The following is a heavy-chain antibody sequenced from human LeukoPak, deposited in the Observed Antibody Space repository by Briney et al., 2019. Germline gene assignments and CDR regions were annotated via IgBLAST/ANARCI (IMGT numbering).Heavy chain of an antibody. J-gene: IGHJ5*02. D-gene: IGHD3-10*02. V-gene: IGHV3-9*01. CDR1: GFTFEDYA. Sequence: GGSLRLSCAAGGFTFEDYAMHWVRQAPGKGLEWVSGISWNSGSMGYADSVKGRFTISRDNAKKSVYLQMNSLRAEDTALYYCIIGGGARYFYVLDTWGLGTPVTVSS. CDR2: ISWNSGSM. CDR3: IIGGGARYFYVLDT.